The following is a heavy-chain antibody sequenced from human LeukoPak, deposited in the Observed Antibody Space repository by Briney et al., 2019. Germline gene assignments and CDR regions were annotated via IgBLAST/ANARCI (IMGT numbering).Heavy chain of an antibody. V-gene: IGHV3-30*18. CDR2: ISYDGSNK. D-gene: IGHD3-9*01. CDR3: AKDVQRRYFDH. Sequence: GGSLRLSCAASGFTFSSYGMHWVRQAPGKGLEWVAVISYDGSNKYYADSVKGRSTISRDNSKNTLYLQMNSLRAEDTAVYYCAKDVQRRYFDHWGQGTLVTVSS. CDR1: GFTFSSYG. J-gene: IGHJ4*02.